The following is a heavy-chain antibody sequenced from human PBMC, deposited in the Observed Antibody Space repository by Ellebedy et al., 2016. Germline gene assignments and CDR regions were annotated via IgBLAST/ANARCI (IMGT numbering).Heavy chain of an antibody. V-gene: IGHV4-59*06. D-gene: IGHD2-2*01. CDR3: ARDSRSCSSTSCYQGRVDY. CDR2: IYYSGST. J-gene: IGHJ4*02. CDR1: GGSISSYY. Sequence: SETLSLTXTVSGGSISSYYWSWIRQPPGKGLEWIGYIYYSGSTYYNPSLKSRVTISVDTSKNQFSLKLSSVTAADTAVYYCARDSRSCSSTSCYQGRVDYWGQGTLVTVSS.